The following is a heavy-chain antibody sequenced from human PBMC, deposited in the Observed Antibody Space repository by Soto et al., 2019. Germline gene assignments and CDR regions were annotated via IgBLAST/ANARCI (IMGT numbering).Heavy chain of an antibody. CDR3: AKSPGMYYYDSSGYYHYDY. CDR1: GFTFSSYA. Sequence: PGGSLRLSCAASGFTFSSYAMSWVRQAPGKGLEWVSAISGSGGSTYYADSVKGRFTISRGNSKNTLYLQMNSLRAEDTAVYYCAKSPGMYYYDSSGYYHYDYWGQGTLVTVSS. D-gene: IGHD3-22*01. J-gene: IGHJ4*02. CDR2: ISGSGGST. V-gene: IGHV3-23*01.